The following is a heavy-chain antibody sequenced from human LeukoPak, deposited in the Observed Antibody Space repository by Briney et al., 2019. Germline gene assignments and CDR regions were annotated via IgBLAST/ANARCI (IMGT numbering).Heavy chain of an antibody. J-gene: IGHJ5*02. CDR3: ARGDCSDSKCFDP. V-gene: IGHV1-69*04. D-gene: IGHD2-21*02. Sequence: ASVKVSCKASGGTFSSYAISWVRQAPGQGLEWMGRIIPILGIANYAQKFQGRVTITADKSTSTAYMELSSLRSEDTAVYYCARGDCSDSKCFDPWGQGTLVTVSS. CDR1: GGTFSSYA. CDR2: IIPILGIA.